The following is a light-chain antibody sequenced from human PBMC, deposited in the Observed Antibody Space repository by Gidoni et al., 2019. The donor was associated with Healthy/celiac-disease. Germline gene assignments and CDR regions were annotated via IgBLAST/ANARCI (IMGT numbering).Light chain of an antibody. CDR1: SSDVGGYKF. CDR3: SSYTSSGTLL. V-gene: IGLV2-14*03. J-gene: IGLJ2*01. Sequence: QSALTQPASVSASPGQSITIPCTGTSSDVGGYKFVSWYQQHPGKAPKLMVYDVSNRPSGVSNRFSGSKSGNTASLTISGLQAEDGADYYCSSYTSSGTLLFGGGTKLTVL. CDR2: DVS.